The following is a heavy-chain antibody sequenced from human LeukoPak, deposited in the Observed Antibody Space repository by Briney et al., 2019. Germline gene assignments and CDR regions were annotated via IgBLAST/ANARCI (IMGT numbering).Heavy chain of an antibody. D-gene: IGHD6-13*01. CDR1: GFTFSSYW. CDR2: IKQDGSEK. V-gene: IGHV3-7*01. Sequence: GGSLRLSCAASGFTFSSYWMHWVRQAPGKGLEWVANIKQDGSEKSYVDSVKGRFTISRDNAKNSLYPHMNSLTAEDTAVYYCARALRSAGDYWGQGTLVTVSS. J-gene: IGHJ4*02. CDR3: ARALRSAGDY.